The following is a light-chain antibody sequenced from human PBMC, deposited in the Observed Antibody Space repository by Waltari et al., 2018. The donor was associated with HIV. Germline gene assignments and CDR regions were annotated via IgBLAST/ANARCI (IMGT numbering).Light chain of an antibody. Sequence: DIQMTQSPSSLSASVEDRVKITCRASQSISSHLNWYQQKPGKATKLLIYAASSLQSGVPSRFSGIGSGTDFTLTISSLQPEDFATYYCQQSYSTLRFTFGPGTKVDIK. CDR2: AAS. CDR3: QQSYSTLRFT. CDR1: QSISSH. V-gene: IGKV1-39*01. J-gene: IGKJ3*01.